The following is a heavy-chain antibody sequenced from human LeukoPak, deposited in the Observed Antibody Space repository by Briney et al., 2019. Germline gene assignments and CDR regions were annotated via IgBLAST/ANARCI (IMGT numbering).Heavy chain of an antibody. V-gene: IGHV3-23*01. CDR1: GFSFSSYL. CDR2: ISGSGSST. CDR3: AKLSGYDWDGFDY. Sequence: GGSLRLSCAASGFSFSSYLMSWVRQAPGKGLDWVSAISGSGSSTYYADSVKGRFTISRDNSKNTLYLQMNSLRAEDTAVYYCAKLSGYDWDGFDYWAQGTLVTVSS. J-gene: IGHJ4*02. D-gene: IGHD5-12*01.